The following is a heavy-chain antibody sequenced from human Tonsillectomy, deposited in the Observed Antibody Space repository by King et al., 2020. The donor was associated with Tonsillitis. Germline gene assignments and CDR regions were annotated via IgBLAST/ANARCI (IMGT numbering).Heavy chain of an antibody. CDR3: ARDRSYMAFGGFAL. D-gene: IGHD3-3*01. CDR2: IWYDGSYK. Sequence: HVQLVESGGGVVQPGRSLRLSCAASGFTFSSYGMHWVRQAPGKGLEWVAVIWYDGSYKYYADSVKGRITISRDNSKNTLYLQMHSLRGDDTAIYYCARDRSYMAFGGFALWGPGTLVTVSS. CDR1: GFTFSSYG. J-gene: IGHJ2*01. V-gene: IGHV3-33*08.